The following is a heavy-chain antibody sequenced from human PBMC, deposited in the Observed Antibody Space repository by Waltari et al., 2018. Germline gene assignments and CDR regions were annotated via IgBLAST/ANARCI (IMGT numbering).Heavy chain of an antibody. D-gene: IGHD3-22*01. CDR1: GGSFSGYY. V-gene: IGHV4-34*01. J-gene: IGHJ4*02. Sequence: QVQLQQWGAGLLKPSETLSLTCAVYGGSFSGYYWSWIRQPPGKGLEWIGEINHSGSINSNPSLKSRVTISVDTSKNQFSLKLSSVTAADTAVYYCARRRHTYYYDSSGYSLVYFDYWGQGTLVTVSS. CDR3: ARRRHTYYYDSSGYSLVYFDY. CDR2: INHSGSI.